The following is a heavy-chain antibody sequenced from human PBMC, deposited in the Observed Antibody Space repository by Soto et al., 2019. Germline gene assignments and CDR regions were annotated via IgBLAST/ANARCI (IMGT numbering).Heavy chain of an antibody. CDR2: IKQNGDEK. V-gene: IGHV3-7*03. D-gene: IGHD1-7*01. J-gene: IGHJ3*02. Sequence: EVQLVESGGGLVQPGGSLRLSCVASGFTFRNYWMSWVRQAPGKGLEWVANIKQNGDEKYYVDSVKGRFTISRDNAKNSLYLQMNSLRAEDTAVYYCARDPIEYNWNYPDAFDIWGQGTMVTVSS. CDR1: GFTFRNYW. CDR3: ARDPIEYNWNYPDAFDI.